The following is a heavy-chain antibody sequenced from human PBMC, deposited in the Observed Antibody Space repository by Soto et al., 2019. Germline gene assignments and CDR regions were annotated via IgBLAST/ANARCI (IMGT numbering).Heavy chain of an antibody. Sequence: QLVQSGSEVKKPGSSVKVSCQASGGTFSGYVVTWVRQAPGQGLEWMGEFVLLFGTTNYAHRFSGRITITAEESTSTAYMELRTLRSDDTAVYYCATHGLGVSSPPYFDHWGQGTLVTVSS. J-gene: IGHJ4*02. D-gene: IGHD3-16*01. CDR1: GGTFSGYV. CDR2: FVLLFGTT. V-gene: IGHV1-69*01. CDR3: ATHGLGVSSPPYFDH.